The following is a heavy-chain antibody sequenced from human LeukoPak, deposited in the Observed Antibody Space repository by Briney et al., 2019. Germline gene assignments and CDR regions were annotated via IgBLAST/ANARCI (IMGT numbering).Heavy chain of an antibody. CDR2: IYYSGST. CDR3: ARVWGVLDAFDI. Sequence: SETLSLTCTVSGGSISSYYWSWIRQPPGKGLEWIGYIYYSGSTNYNPSLKSRVTISVDTSKNQFSLKLSSVTAADTAVYYCARVWGVLDAFDIWGQGTMVTVSS. J-gene: IGHJ3*02. V-gene: IGHV4-59*01. CDR1: GGSISSYY. D-gene: IGHD1-26*01.